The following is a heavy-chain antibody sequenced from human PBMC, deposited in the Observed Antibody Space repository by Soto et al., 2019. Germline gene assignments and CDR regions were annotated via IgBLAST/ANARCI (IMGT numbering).Heavy chain of an antibody. V-gene: IGHV3-11*01. J-gene: IGHJ6*04. D-gene: IGHD2-15*01. Sequence: QVHLVEPGGGLVKPGGSLRLSCAASGITFSDCYRNWIRQAPGNGLEWVSYVSSSGNNINYAGSGRGRFTVSRHNAQTSPYLQMQSPRAEAPAIYYCGRVRFGQWGYAMDVWGEGTTVTVSS. CDR3: GRVRFGQWGYAMDV. CDR2: VSSSGNNI. CDR1: GITFSDCY.